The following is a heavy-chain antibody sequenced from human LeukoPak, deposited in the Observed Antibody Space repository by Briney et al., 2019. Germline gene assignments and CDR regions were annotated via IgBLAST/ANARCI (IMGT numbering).Heavy chain of an antibody. D-gene: IGHD3-16*01. CDR1: GGSISSYY. V-gene: IGHV4-59*01. J-gene: IGHJ5*02. CDR2: IYYSGST. Sequence: SETLSLTCTVSGGSISSYYWSWIRQPPGKGLEWIGYIYYSGSTNYNPSLKSRVTISVDTSKNQFSLKLSSVTAADTAVYYCARVGGRNWFDPWGQGTLVTVSS. CDR3: ARVGGRNWFDP.